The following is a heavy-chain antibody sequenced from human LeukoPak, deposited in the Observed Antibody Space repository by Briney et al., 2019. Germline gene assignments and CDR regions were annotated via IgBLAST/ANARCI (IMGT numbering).Heavy chain of an antibody. D-gene: IGHD1-26*01. V-gene: IGHV4-39*01. Sequence: PGGSLRLSCAVSGGSISSSSYYWGWIRQPPGKGLEWIGSIYYSGSTYYNPSLKSRVTISVDTSKNQFSLKLSSVTAADTAVYYCARRERWENYWGQGTLVTVSS. J-gene: IGHJ4*02. CDR2: IYYSGST. CDR1: GGSISSSSYY. CDR3: ARRERWENY.